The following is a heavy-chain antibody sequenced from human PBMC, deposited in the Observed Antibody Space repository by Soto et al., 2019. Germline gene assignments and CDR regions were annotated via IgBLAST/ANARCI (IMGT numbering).Heavy chain of an antibody. CDR2: FDPEDGET. D-gene: IGHD3-22*01. CDR1: GYSLTELS. V-gene: IGHV1-24*01. Sequence: ASVKVSCKVSGYSLTELSLHWVRQAPGKGLEWMGGFDPEDGETIYAQKLQGRVTMTEDTSTDTANMELSSLRSDDTAVYYCATDPVYYHSSGYYNMAGWGQGTTVTVSS. CDR3: ATDPVYYHSSGYYNMAG. J-gene: IGHJ6*02.